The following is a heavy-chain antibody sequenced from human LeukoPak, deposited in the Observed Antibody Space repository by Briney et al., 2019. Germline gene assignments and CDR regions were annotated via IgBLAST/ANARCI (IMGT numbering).Heavy chain of an antibody. V-gene: IGHV4-34*01. CDR2: INHSGST. D-gene: IGHD3-9*01. CDR1: GGSFSGYY. Sequence: SETLSLTCAVYGGSFSGYYWSWIRQPPGKGLEWIGEINHSGSTNYNPSLKSRVTISVDTSKNQFSLKLSSVTAADTAVYYCGRDILTGYYEYNWLDPWGQGTLVTVSS. J-gene: IGHJ5*02. CDR3: GRDILTGYYEYNWLDP.